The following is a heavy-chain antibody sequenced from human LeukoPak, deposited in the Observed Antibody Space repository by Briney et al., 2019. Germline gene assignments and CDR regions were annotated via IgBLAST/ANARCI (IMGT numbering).Heavy chain of an antibody. D-gene: IGHD1-26*01. CDR3: AGRGRYSGSYYDFTTV. CDR2: IYYSGST. CDR1: GGSISSGDYY. V-gene: IGHV4-61*08. Sequence: SETLSLTCTVSGGSISSGDYYWSWIRQAPGKGLEWIGHIYYSGSTNYNPSLKSRVTISVDTSKNQFSLKLSSAAGADTALYCFAGRGRYSGSYYDFTTVGGEGRMVSVSS. J-gene: IGHJ3*01.